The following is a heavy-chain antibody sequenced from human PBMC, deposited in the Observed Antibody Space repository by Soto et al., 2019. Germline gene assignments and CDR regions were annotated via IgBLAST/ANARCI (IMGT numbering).Heavy chain of an antibody. CDR1: GGTFSSYT. D-gene: IGHD5-18*01. CDR3: AMDSYAANDAFDI. CDR2: IIPILGIA. V-gene: IGHV1-69*02. Sequence: QVQLVQSGAEVKKPGSSVKVSCQASGGTFSSYTISWVRQAPGQGLEWMGRIIPILGIANYAQKFQGRVTITADKSPSTAYMELSSLRSEDTAVYYCAMDSYAANDAFDIWCQGTMVTVSS. J-gene: IGHJ3*02.